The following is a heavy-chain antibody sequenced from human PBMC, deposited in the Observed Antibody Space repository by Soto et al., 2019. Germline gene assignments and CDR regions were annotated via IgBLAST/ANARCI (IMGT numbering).Heavy chain of an antibody. Sequence: SATLSLTCTLSGGSIRNRNYYWSWIRQLPGTGLGWIGKSYDSGTTAYNPSLKSRVTISRGTSKNQFSLKLRSVVAAETAIYYCAKNGTTRPWFGPWGQGSRVNVSS. J-gene: IGHJ5*02. V-gene: IGHV4-31*03. CDR3: AKNGTTRPWFGP. D-gene: IGHD1-1*01. CDR1: GGSIRNRNYY. CDR2: SYDSGTT.